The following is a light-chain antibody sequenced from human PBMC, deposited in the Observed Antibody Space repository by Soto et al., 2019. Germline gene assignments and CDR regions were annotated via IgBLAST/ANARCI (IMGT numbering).Light chain of an antibody. J-gene: IGKJ1*01. CDR1: QTISTW. Sequence: DIQMTQSPSTLSASVGDRVTITCRASQTISTWLAWYQAKPGTAPKLLIYKASNLGSGVPSRFSGSGSGTEFTLTITSLQPDDFETYYCQQYNTYWTFGQGTKVEIK. CDR2: KAS. V-gene: IGKV1-5*03. CDR3: QQYNTYWT.